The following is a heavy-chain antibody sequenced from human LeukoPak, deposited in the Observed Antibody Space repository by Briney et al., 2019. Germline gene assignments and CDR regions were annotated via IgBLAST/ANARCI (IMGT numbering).Heavy chain of an antibody. CDR2: IKSNADGGTP. CDR3: TTFYHEYSPY. J-gene: IGHJ4*02. D-gene: IGHD2/OR15-2a*01. Sequence: GRSLRLSCAASGFSFMNAWMIWVRQAPGKGLEWVGRIKSNADGGTPDYAAPARGRFTISRDDSKNTLYLQMNSLKTEDTAVYYCTTFYHEYSPYWGRGTLVTVSS. CDR1: GFSFMNAW. V-gene: IGHV3-15*01.